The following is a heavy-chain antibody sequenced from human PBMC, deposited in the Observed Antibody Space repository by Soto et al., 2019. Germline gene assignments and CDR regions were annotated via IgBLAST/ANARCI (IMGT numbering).Heavy chain of an antibody. CDR3: ARTVISATSQPYYFAY. D-gene: IGHD2-15*01. V-gene: IGHV1-69*12. J-gene: IGHJ4*02. CDR2: IIPIFGTA. Sequence: QVQLVQSGAEVKKPGSSVKVSCKASGGFFSSYAISWVRQAPGQGLEWMGGIIPIFGTANYAQKFRGRVTITADESTSTAYLEVSSLRSEDTAVYYCARTVISATSQPYYFAYWGQGILVTVSS. CDR1: GGFFSSYA.